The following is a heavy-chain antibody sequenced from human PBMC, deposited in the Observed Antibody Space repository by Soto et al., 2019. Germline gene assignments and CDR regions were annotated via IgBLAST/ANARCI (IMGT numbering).Heavy chain of an antibody. J-gene: IGHJ3*02. CDR1: GGSFSGYY. Sequence: SETLSLTGAVYGGSFSGYYRSWIRQPPGKGLEWLGEINHRGSTKYNPSLKRRVTISVATTKNQFSLKLSSVTAAATAEYYGAREGIPVAAYDAFVIWCQGTLVTVSS. CDR3: AREGIPVAAYDAFVI. D-gene: IGHD6-19*01. V-gene: IGHV4-34*01. CDR2: INHRGST.